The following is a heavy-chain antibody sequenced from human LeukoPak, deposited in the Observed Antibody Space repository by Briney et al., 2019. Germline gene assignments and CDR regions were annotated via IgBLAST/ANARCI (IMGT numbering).Heavy chain of an antibody. CDR1: GGSISSYY. V-gene: IGHV4-4*09. Sequence: SETLSLTCTVSGGSISSYYWSWIRQPPGKGLERIGYIYTSGSTNYNPSLKSRVTISVDTSKNQFSLKLSSVTAADTAVYYCARHSAAGKYYFDYWGQGTLVTVSS. J-gene: IGHJ4*02. D-gene: IGHD3-10*01. CDR2: IYTSGST. CDR3: ARHSAAGKYYFDY.